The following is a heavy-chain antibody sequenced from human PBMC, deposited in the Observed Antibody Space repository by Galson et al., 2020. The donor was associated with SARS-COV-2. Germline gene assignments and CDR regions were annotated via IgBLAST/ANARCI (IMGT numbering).Heavy chain of an antibody. CDR1: GYTFTGYQ. CDR3: ATGLSIVATNY. D-gene: IGHD5-12*01. J-gene: IGHJ4*02. Sequence: ASVKVSCKASGYTFTGYQIHWVRQAPGQGLEWMGWINPNSGGTNYAQKFQGMVTMTRDTSIRTAYMELRSLRSDDTAIYFCATGLSIVATNYWGQGTLVTVSS. CDR2: INPNSGGT. V-gene: IGHV1-2*02.